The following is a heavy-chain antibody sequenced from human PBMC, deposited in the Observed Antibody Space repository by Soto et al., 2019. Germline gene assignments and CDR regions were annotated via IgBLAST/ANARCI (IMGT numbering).Heavy chain of an antibody. CDR2: ISGYNGDT. Sequence: QGMLVQSGAEVKQPGASVKVSCKASGYSFTTYGISWVRQAPGQGLEWMGWISGYNGDTNNAQKFQDRVTMTIDRSTTTAYLELRSLTSDDTAVYYCAKNGHPPYYDYGMDVWGQGTTVTVSS. CDR3: AKNGHPPYYDYGMDV. D-gene: IGHD2-8*01. CDR1: GYSFTTYG. J-gene: IGHJ6*02. V-gene: IGHV1-18*01.